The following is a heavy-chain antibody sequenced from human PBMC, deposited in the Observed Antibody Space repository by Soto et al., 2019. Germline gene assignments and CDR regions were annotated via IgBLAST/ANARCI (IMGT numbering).Heavy chain of an antibody. V-gene: IGHV4-59*11. J-gene: IGHJ4*02. CDR3: AKYYYGSGSYYTPVDY. D-gene: IGHD3-10*01. CDR1: GGSINNHY. Sequence: SETLSLTCTVSGGSINNHYWSWIRQPPGKGLEWIGYIYYTGSTNYNPSLKSRVTMSVDTSKNRFSPKLTSVTAADTAVYYCAKYYYGSGSYYTPVDYWGQGTLVTVSS. CDR2: IYYTGST.